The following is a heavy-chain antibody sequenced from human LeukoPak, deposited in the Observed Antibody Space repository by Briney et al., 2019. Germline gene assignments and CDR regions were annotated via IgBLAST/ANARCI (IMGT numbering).Heavy chain of an antibody. D-gene: IGHD5-12*01. CDR3: ARVIVATINWFDP. CDR2: IYYSGST. Sequence: SETLSLTCTVSGGSISSGDYYWSWIRQPPGKGLEWIGYIYYSGSTYYNPSLKSRVTISVDTSKNQFSLKLSSVTAADTAVYYCARVIVATINWFDPWGQGTLVTVSS. V-gene: IGHV4-30-4*01. J-gene: IGHJ5*02. CDR1: GGSISSGDYY.